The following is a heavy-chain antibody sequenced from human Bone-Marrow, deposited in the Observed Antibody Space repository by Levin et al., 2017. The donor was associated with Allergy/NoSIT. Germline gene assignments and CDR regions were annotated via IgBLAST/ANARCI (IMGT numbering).Heavy chain of an antibody. D-gene: IGHD6-19*01. J-gene: IGHJ4*02. Sequence: GESLKISCAASGFTFSNYVMYWVRQAPGKGLEWVTVISYDGSNKYYADSVKGRFTISRDNSKNTLYLQMNSLRAEDTAVYFCAGSYNSGWFPTFFDYWGQGTLVTVSS. CDR3: AGSYNSGWFPTFFDY. CDR2: ISYDGSNK. CDR1: GFTFSNYV. V-gene: IGHV3-30-3*01.